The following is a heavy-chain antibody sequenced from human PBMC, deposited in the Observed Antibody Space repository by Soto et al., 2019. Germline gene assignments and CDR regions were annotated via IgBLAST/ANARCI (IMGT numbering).Heavy chain of an antibody. Sequence: SLRLSCAASGFTFSSYSMNWVRQAPGKGLEWVSYISSSSSTIYYADSVKGRFTISRDNAKNSLYLQMNSLRAEDTAVYYCARNYDILTGYHNFDYWGQGTLVTVSS. CDR3: ARNYDILTGYHNFDY. CDR1: GFTFSSYS. V-gene: IGHV3-48*01. J-gene: IGHJ4*02. CDR2: ISSSSSTI. D-gene: IGHD3-9*01.